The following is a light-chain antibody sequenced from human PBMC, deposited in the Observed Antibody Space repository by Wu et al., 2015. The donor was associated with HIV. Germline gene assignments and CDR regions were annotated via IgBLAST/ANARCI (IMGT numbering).Light chain of an antibody. J-gene: IGKJ1*01. CDR2: DSS. CDR3: QQRSNWPWT. V-gene: IGKV3-11*01. Sequence: EIVLTQSPGTLSLSPGERATLSCRASQSVSSYLAWYQQKPGQAPRLLIYDSSNRATGIPARFQWQWVWDRTSTLTISSLEPEDFAVYYCQQRSNWPWTFGQGTKVEIK. CDR1: QSVSSY.